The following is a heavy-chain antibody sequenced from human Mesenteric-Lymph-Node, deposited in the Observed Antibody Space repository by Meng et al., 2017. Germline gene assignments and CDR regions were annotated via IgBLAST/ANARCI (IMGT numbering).Heavy chain of an antibody. D-gene: IGHD1-1*01. Sequence: GESLKISCAASGFTFSSYWMHWVRRAPGKGLVWVSRINDDGRSTNYADSVRGRFTVSRDNAKSTLYLEMNSLRAEDAAVYYCARDNDWVVWDYWGRGTLVTVSS. CDR2: INDDGRST. CDR3: ARDNDWVVWDY. V-gene: IGHV3-74*01. CDR1: GFTFSSYW. J-gene: IGHJ4*01.